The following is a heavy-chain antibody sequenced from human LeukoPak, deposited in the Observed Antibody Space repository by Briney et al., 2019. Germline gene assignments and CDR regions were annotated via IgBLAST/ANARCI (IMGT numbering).Heavy chain of an antibody. V-gene: IGHV4-4*07. J-gene: IGHJ2*01. CDR1: GASIRNYY. D-gene: IGHD2-8*01. CDR3: ARTFGYARWKFDI. CDR2: IYSSGST. Sequence: PSETLSLTCTVSGASIRNYYWSWIRRPAGKGLEWIGRIYSSGSTNYNPSLNSRVTMSVDTSKNQFSLKLSSVTAADTAVYYCARTFGYARWKFDILGRATVITV.